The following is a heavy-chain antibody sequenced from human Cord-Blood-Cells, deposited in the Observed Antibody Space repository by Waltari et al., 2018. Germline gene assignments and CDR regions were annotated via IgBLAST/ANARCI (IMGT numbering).Heavy chain of an antibody. V-gene: IGHV1-8*01. CDR2: MNTNSGNT. CDR1: GYTFTSYD. CDR3: ARAGRYCSSTSCYTDY. Sequence: QVQLVQSGAEVKKPGASVKVSCKAAGYTFTSYDINWVRQATGQGLEWMGWMNTNSGNTGYAQKFQGRVTMTRNTSISTAYMELSSLRSEDTAVYYCARAGRYCSSTSCYTDYWGQGTLVTVSS. D-gene: IGHD2-2*01. J-gene: IGHJ4*02.